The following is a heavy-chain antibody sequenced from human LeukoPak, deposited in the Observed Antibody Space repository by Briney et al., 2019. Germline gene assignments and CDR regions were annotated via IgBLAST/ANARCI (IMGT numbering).Heavy chain of an antibody. J-gene: IGHJ5*02. CDR1: GYSISSGYY. Sequence: SETLSLTCTVSGYSISSGYYWGWIQQPPGKGLEWIWSMYHSGSTYYNPSLKSRVTISVDTSKNQFSLKLSSVTAADTAVYYCARDGAPDSYYDFWSGYSRHNWFDPWGQGTLVTVSS. D-gene: IGHD3-3*01. V-gene: IGHV4-38-2*02. CDR3: ARDGAPDSYYDFWSGYSRHNWFDP. CDR2: MYHSGST.